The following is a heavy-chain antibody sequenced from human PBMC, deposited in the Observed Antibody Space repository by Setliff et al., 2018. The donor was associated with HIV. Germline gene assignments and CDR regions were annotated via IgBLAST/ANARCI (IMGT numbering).Heavy chain of an antibody. V-gene: IGHV4-59*01. CDR3: TTKPPAADFQH. D-gene: IGHD2-2*01. J-gene: IGHJ1*01. Sequence: PSETLSLTCTVSGGSISSYYWSWIRQPPGKGLEWIGYIYYSGSTNYNPSLKSRVTISVDTSKNHFSLKLSSVTAADTAVYYCTTKPPAADFQHWGQGTLVTVSS. CDR2: IYYSGST. CDR1: GGSISSYY.